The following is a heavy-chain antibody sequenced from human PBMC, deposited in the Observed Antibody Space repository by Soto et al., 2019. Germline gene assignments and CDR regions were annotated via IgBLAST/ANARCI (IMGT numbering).Heavy chain of an antibody. CDR3: ARYFWSGHLPFYVEQ. J-gene: IGHJ4*02. V-gene: IGHV1-18*01. CDR1: GYTFNSYG. CDR2: ISAYNGNT. D-gene: IGHD3-3*01. Sequence: QVLLVQSGAEVKKPGASVQVSCKASGYTFNSYGVSWVRQAPGQGLEWMGWISAYNGNTKYSQSLQGRVTMTIDTTTSSAYLEVRSLRSDDTAIYYCARYFWSGHLPFYVEQWGQGTLVTVAS.